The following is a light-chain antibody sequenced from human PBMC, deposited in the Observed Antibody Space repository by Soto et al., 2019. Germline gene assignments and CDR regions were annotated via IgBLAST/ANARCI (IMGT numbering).Light chain of an antibody. CDR1: SSDVGSYNL. J-gene: IGLJ1*01. Sequence: QSVLTQPASVSGSPGQSITISCTGPSSDVGSYNLVSWYQQHPGKAPKLMIYEGSKRPSGVSNRFSGSKSGNTASLTISGLQAEDEADYYCCSYAGSSTYVFGTGTKVT. V-gene: IGLV2-23*01. CDR2: EGS. CDR3: CSYAGSSTYV.